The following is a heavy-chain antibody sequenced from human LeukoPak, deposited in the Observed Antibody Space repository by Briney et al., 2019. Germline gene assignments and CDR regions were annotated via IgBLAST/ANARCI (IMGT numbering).Heavy chain of an antibody. CDR2: IRYDGSNK. D-gene: IGHD3-10*01. CDR3: ARDRDDYYGSGTYLDY. Sequence: GGSLRLSCAASGFTFSNYGMHWVRQAPGKGLEWVAFIRYDGSNKYYADSVKGRFTISRDNSKNTLYLQMNSLRTDDTAVYYCARDRDDYYGSGTYLDYWGQGTLVTVSS. V-gene: IGHV3-30*02. J-gene: IGHJ4*02. CDR1: GFTFSNYG.